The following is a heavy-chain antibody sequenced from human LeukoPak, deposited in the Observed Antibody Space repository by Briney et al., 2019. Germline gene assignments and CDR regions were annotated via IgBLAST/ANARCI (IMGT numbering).Heavy chain of an antibody. CDR1: GFTFSNYG. D-gene: IGHD6-19*01. CDR2: IWYDGSNK. Sequence: PGRSLRLSCVASGFTFSNYGMHGVRQAPGKGLEWVAFIWYDGSNKYYVDSVKGRFTISRDNSKNTVYVQMNSLRGEDTAVYYCARGSGAMAGTLDPWGQGTLVIVSS. J-gene: IGHJ5*02. V-gene: IGHV3-33*01. CDR3: ARGSGAMAGTLDP.